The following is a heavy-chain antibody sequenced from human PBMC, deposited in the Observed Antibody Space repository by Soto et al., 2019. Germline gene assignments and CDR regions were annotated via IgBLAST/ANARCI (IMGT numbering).Heavy chain of an antibody. CDR2: FDPEDGET. Sequence: ASVMVSCKVSGYTLTVLSMHWVRQAPGKGLEWMGGFDPEDGETIYAQKFQGRVTMIEDTSTDTAYMELSSLRSEETAVYYCATERSSSWYSMYYGMDVWGQGTTVTVSS. CDR3: ATERSSSWYSMYYGMDV. CDR1: GYTLTVLS. V-gene: IGHV1-24*01. J-gene: IGHJ6*02. D-gene: IGHD6-13*01.